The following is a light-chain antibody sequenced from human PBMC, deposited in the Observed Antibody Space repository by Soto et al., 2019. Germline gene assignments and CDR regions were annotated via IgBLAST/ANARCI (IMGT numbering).Light chain of an antibody. CDR3: SSYTSNIPFV. Sequence: QSVLTQPASVSGSPGQSITISRTGTSSDVGAYNYVSWYQQHPGKAPKLMIYEVSNRPSGVSSRFSGSKSGNTASLTISGLQAEDEADYYCSSYTSNIPFVFGTGTKVTVL. V-gene: IGLV2-14*01. J-gene: IGLJ1*01. CDR1: SSDVGAYNY. CDR2: EVS.